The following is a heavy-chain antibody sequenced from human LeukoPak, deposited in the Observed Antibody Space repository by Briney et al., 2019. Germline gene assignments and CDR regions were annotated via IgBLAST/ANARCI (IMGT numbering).Heavy chain of an antibody. Sequence: KPSETLSLTCTVSGGSISSSDYYWGWIRQPRGKGLEWIGNIFHSGITYYDPPLKSRVIISVDTSKNHFSLKLSSVTAADTALYYCARHNFRNGYNRPFDYWGQGTLVTVSS. V-gene: IGHV4-39*02. CDR1: GGSISSSDYY. CDR3: ARHNFRNGYNRPFDY. J-gene: IGHJ4*02. CDR2: IFHSGIT. D-gene: IGHD5-24*01.